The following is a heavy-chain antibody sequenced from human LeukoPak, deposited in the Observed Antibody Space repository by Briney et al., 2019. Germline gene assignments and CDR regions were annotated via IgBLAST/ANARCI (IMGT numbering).Heavy chain of an antibody. J-gene: IGHJ6*03. V-gene: IGHV3-49*04. CDR1: GFTFGDYA. D-gene: IGHD4-23*01. Sequence: PGGSLRLSCTAPGFTFGDYAMSWVRQAPGKGLEWVGFIRSKAYGGTTEYAASVKGRFTISRDDSKSIAYLQMNGLQAEDTAVYYCTRDYGGNILGNYYYYMDVWGKGTTVTISS. CDR2: IRSKAYGGTT. CDR3: TRDYGGNILGNYYYYMDV.